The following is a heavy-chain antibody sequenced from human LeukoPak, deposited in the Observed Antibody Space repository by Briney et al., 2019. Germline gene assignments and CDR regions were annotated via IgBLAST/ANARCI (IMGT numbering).Heavy chain of an antibody. J-gene: IGHJ4*02. CDR2: ISGSGGST. V-gene: IGHV3-23*01. CDR1: GFTFSSYA. D-gene: IGHD1-7*01. CDR3: AKSMVLELPFYFNY. Sequence: QAGGSLRLSCAASGFTFSSYAMSWVRQAPGKGLEWVSAISGSGGSTYYADSVKGRFTISRDNSKNTLYLQMNSLRAEGTAVCYCAKSMVLELPFYFNYWGQGTLVTVSS.